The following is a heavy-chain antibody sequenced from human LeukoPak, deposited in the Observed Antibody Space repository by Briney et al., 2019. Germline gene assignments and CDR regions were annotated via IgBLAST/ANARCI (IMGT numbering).Heavy chain of an antibody. J-gene: IGHJ3*02. Sequence: GGSLRLSCAASGFTFSSYAMSWVRQAPGKGLEWVSAISGSGGSTYYADSVKGRFTISKDNSKNTLYLQMNSLRAEDTAVYYCAKSARGSGWSLYAFDIWGQGTMVTVSS. V-gene: IGHV3-23*01. CDR3: AKSARGSGWSLYAFDI. CDR2: ISGSGGST. D-gene: IGHD6-19*01. CDR1: GFTFSSYA.